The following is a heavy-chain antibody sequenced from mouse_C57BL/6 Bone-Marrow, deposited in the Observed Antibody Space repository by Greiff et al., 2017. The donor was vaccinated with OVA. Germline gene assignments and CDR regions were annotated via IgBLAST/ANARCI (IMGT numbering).Heavy chain of an antibody. CDR1: GYTFTGYW. CDR3: AREGLRRNLYAMDY. V-gene: IGHV1-9*01. D-gene: IGHD2-12*01. Sequence: QVQLQQSGAELMKPGASVKLSCKATGYTFTGYWIEWVKQRPGHGLEWIGEILPGSGSTNYNEKFKGKATFTADTSSNPAYMQLSSLTTEDSAIYYCAREGLRRNLYAMDYWGQGTSVTVSS. J-gene: IGHJ4*01. CDR2: ILPGSGST.